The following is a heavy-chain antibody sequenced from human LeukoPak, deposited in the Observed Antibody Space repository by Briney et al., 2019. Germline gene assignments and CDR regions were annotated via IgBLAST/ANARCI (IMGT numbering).Heavy chain of an antibody. CDR1: GFTFNSYS. D-gene: IGHD6-19*01. V-gene: IGHV3-30-3*01. Sequence: GGSLRLSCAASGFTFNSYSMHWVRQAPGKGLEWVTAISDDETYKFYADSVKGRFTISRNNSKNTLYLQMNSLRVEDTAVYYCARDTSGCPHDYWGQGTLVTVSS. J-gene: IGHJ4*02. CDR2: ISDDETYK. CDR3: ARDTSGCPHDY.